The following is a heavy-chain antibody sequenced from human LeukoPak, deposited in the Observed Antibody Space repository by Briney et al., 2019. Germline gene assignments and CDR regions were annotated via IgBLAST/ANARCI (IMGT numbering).Heavy chain of an antibody. Sequence: GGSLRLSCAASGFTFSTYGMHWVRQAPGKGLEWLAVISYDGNNEDYADSVKGRFTISRDNSKNTVYLQMNGLRPDDTAVYYCAKDEYSGSCYICCYGMDVWGQGTTVTVSS. CDR3: AKDEYSGSCYICCYGMDV. CDR1: GFTFSTYG. D-gene: IGHD3-10*01. J-gene: IGHJ6*02. V-gene: IGHV3-30*18. CDR2: ISYDGNNE.